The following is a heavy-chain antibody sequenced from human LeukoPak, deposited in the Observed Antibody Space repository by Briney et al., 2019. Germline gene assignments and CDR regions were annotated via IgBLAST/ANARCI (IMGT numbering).Heavy chain of an antibody. CDR2: ISAYNGNA. CDR1: GYTFTSYG. D-gene: IGHD1-1*01. CDR3: ARSHKLEPALEH. V-gene: IGHV1-18*01. J-gene: IGHJ1*01. Sequence: ALVKVSCKASGYTFTSYGISWVRPAPGQGLEWMGWISAYNGNANYAQKLQGRVTMTTDTSTSTAYMELRSLRSDDTAVYYCARSHKLEPALEHWGQGTLVTVSS.